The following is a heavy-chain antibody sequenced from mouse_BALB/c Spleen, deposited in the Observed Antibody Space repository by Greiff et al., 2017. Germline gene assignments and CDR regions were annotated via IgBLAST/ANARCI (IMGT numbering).Heavy chain of an antibody. J-gene: IGHJ3*01. CDR1: GYTFTSYV. CDR3: ARSPDWDDGFAY. Sequence: EVQGVESGPELVKPGASVKMSCKASGYTFTSYVMHWVKQKPGQGLEWIGYINPYNDGTKYNEKFKGKATLTSDKSSSTAYMELSSLTSEDSAVYYCARSPDWDDGFAYWGQGTLVTVSA. V-gene: IGHV1-14*01. CDR2: INPYNDGT. D-gene: IGHD4-1*01.